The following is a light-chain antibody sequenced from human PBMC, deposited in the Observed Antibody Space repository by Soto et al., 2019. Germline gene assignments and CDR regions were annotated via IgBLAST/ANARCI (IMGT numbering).Light chain of an antibody. CDR2: DAS. Sequence: TLSLSPMERATLSCGSIQTVISSYLAWYQQKPGLAPRLLIYDASSRATGIPDRFSGSWSGTDFTLTISRLEPEDFAVYYCQQYNNSRTFGGGTKLDIK. CDR1: QTVISSY. CDR3: QQYNNSRT. V-gene: IGKV3D-20*01. J-gene: IGKJ4*02.